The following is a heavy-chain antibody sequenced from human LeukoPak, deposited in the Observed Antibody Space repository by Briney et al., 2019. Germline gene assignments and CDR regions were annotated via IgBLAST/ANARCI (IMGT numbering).Heavy chain of an antibody. J-gene: IGHJ3*02. CDR2: ISGSGGST. Sequence: PGGSLRLSCVASGFTFSSYAMTWVRQAPGKGLEWVSAISGSGGSTYYADSVKGRFTISRDNSKNTLYLQMNSLRAEDTAVYYCAKVYIVVVPAAIGAFDIWGQGTMVTVSS. D-gene: IGHD2-2*01. CDR3: AKVYIVVVPAAIGAFDI. CDR1: GFTFSSYA. V-gene: IGHV3-23*01.